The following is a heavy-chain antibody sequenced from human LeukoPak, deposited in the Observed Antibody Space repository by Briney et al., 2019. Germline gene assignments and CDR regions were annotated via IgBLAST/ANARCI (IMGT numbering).Heavy chain of an antibody. Sequence: GGSLRLSCAVSGFSLSNYAMSWVRQAPGKGLERVSLIIASSGSTVYADSVKGRFTISRDNSKNTLYLQMNSLRAEDTAVYYCAKGAYDYVEIGYFDHWGQGTLVTVSS. CDR1: GFSLSNYA. J-gene: IGHJ4*02. CDR3: AKGAYDYVEIGYFDH. CDR2: IIASSGST. D-gene: IGHD5-12*01. V-gene: IGHV3-23*01.